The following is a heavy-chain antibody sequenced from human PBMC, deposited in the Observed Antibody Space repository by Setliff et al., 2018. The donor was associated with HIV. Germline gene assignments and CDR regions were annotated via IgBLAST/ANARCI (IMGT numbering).Heavy chain of an antibody. Sequence: GGSLRLSCAASGFTFDDYGMSWVRQAPGKGLEWVSGINWNGGKTGYADSVKGRFTISRDNAKNSLYLQVNSLRAEDTALYYCAKDRRYYYGSGSYAAETWGQGTLVTVSS. CDR3: AKDRRYYYGSGSYAAET. CDR1: GFTFDDYG. V-gene: IGHV3-20*04. D-gene: IGHD3-10*01. J-gene: IGHJ5*02. CDR2: INWNGGKT.